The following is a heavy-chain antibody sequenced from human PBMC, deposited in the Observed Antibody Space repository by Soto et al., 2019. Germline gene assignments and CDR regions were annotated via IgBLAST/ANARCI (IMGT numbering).Heavy chain of an antibody. CDR3: ARGIAVVGTDGVEAPGFDY. Sequence: ASVKVSCKASGYTFTSYGISWVRQAPGQGLEWMGWSSAYNGNTNYAQKLQGRVTMTAETSTRTAYIELRSLSSDDTAVFYCARGIAVVGTDGVEAPGFDYWGQGTMVTVSS. D-gene: IGHD6-19*01. CDR1: GYTFTSYG. V-gene: IGHV1-18*01. CDR2: SSAYNGNT. J-gene: IGHJ4*02.